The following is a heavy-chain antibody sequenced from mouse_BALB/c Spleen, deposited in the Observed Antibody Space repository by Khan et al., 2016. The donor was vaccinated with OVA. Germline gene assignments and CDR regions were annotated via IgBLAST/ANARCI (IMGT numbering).Heavy chain of an antibody. CDR2: IHTYTGEP. CDR1: GYTFTNYG. V-gene: IGHV9-3-1*01. Sequence: QIQLVQSGPELKKPGETVKISCKASGYTFTNYGMNWVKQSPGKALKWMGWIHTYTGEPTYADDFKGRFAFSLETSASTAYLQINNPKNEDTATXVCATPPYFSCTLDYWGQGTSVTVSS. D-gene: IGHD2-10*01. J-gene: IGHJ4*01. CDR3: ATPPYFSCTLDY.